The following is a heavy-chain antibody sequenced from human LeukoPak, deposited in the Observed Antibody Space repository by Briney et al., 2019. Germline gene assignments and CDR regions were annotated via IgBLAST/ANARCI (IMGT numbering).Heavy chain of an antibody. CDR3: ARDYYDSSGYFDY. V-gene: IGHV3-30*02. Sequence: GGSLRLSCAASEFTFSSYAMSWVRQAPGKGLEWVAFIRYDATNKCYAESVMGRFTISRDNSKNTLYLQMNSLRAEDTAVYYCARDYYDSSGYFDYWGQGTLVTVSS. J-gene: IGHJ4*02. CDR1: EFTFSSYA. D-gene: IGHD3-22*01. CDR2: IRYDATNK.